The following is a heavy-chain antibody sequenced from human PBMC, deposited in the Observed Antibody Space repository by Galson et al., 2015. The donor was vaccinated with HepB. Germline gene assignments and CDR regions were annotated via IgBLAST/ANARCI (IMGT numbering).Heavy chain of an antibody. J-gene: IGHJ3*02. Sequence: SLRLSCAASGFTFSSYAMSWVRQAPGKGLEWVSAISGSGGSTYYADSVKGRFTISRDNSKNTLYLQMNSLRAEDTAVYYCAKVDVPYGSGSDKSFDIWGHGTMVTVSS. CDR1: GFTFSSYA. CDR2: ISGSGGST. V-gene: IGHV3-23*01. D-gene: IGHD3-10*01. CDR3: AKVDVPYGSGSDKSFDI.